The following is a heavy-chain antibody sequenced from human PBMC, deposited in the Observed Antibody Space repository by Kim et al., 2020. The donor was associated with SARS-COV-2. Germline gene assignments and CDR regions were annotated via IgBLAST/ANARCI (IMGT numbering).Heavy chain of an antibody. CDR2: ISGSGGST. J-gene: IGHJ4*02. CDR1: GFTFSSYA. D-gene: IGHD2-15*01. Sequence: GGSLRLSCAASGFTFSSYAMSWVRQAPGKGLEWVSAISGSGGSTYYADSVKGRFTISRDNSKNTLYLQMNSLRAEDTAVYYCAKVRCSGGSCYPPEYYFDYWGQGTLVTVSS. CDR3: AKVRCSGGSCYPPEYYFDY. V-gene: IGHV3-23*01.